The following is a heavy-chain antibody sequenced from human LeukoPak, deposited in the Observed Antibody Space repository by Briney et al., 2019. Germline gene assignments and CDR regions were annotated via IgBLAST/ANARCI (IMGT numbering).Heavy chain of an antibody. CDR3: AREAKWELLSVNWFDP. CDR1: EFTFRTYD. Sequence: GGSLRLSCAASEFTFRTYDMYWVRQAPGKGLEWVAVISADGSNQNYADSVKGRFSISRDNSKNSLYLQMNSLRAEDTAVYYCAREAKWELLSVNWFDPWGQGTLVTVSS. V-gene: IGHV3-30*04. CDR2: ISADGSNQ. J-gene: IGHJ5*02. D-gene: IGHD1-26*01.